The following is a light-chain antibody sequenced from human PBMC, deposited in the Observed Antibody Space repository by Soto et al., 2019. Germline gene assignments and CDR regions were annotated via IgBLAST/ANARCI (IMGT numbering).Light chain of an antibody. Sequence: QSVLTQPPSVSGAPGQRVTISCTGSSSNIGAGYDVHWYQQVPGTAPKLLIYENNNRPSGVPDRFSGSKSGTSASLAITGLQAEDEADYYCQSYDSSLSVYVFGIGTKLTVL. J-gene: IGLJ1*01. CDR1: SSNIGAGYD. V-gene: IGLV1-40*01. CDR3: QSYDSSLSVYV. CDR2: ENN.